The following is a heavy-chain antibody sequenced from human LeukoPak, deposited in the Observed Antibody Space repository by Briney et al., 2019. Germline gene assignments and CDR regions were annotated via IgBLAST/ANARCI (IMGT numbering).Heavy chain of an antibody. Sequence: SETLSLTCTVSGDSTSNFYWNWIRQSPGKGLEWIGNIHYSGSSVYNPSLKSRVTMSVDTSKNQFSLKLSSVTAADTAVYYCARGFLSSGWSPRGYFDYWGQGTLVTVSS. D-gene: IGHD6-19*01. V-gene: IGHV4-59*12. CDR2: IHYSGSS. CDR1: GDSTSNFY. CDR3: ARGFLSSGWSPRGYFDY. J-gene: IGHJ4*02.